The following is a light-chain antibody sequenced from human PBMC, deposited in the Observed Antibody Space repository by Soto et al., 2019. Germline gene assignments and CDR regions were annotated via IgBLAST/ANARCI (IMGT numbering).Light chain of an antibody. Sequence: QSVLTQPPSASGTPGRRVTISCSGSSSNIGSNTVNWYQQLPGTAPKLLIYSNNQRPSGVPDRFSGSKSGTSDSLAISGLQSEDEADYYCAAWDDSLNVVFGGGTKLTVL. J-gene: IGLJ2*01. CDR2: SNN. V-gene: IGLV1-44*01. CDR1: SSNIGSNT. CDR3: AAWDDSLNVV.